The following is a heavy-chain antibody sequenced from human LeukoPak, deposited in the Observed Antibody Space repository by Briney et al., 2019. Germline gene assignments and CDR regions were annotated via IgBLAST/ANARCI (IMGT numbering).Heavy chain of an antibody. Sequence: SGGSLRLSCAASGFTFSSYSMNWVRQAPGKGLEWVPSISSSSSYIYYADSVKGRFTISRDNAKNSLYLQMDSLRAEDTAVYYCARDPPQTWQWPDFDYWGQGTLVTVSS. V-gene: IGHV3-21*01. CDR3: ARDPPQTWQWPDFDY. CDR2: ISSSSSYI. CDR1: GFTFSSYS. D-gene: IGHD6-19*01. J-gene: IGHJ4*02.